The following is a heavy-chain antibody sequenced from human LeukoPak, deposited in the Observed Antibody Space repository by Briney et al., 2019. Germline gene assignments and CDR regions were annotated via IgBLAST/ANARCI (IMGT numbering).Heavy chain of an antibody. CDR1: DGSISIYH. CDR2: IYNSGSST. D-gene: IGHD3-10*01. Sequence: SETLSPTCTVSDGSISIYHWNWIRQPPGKGLEWIGYIYNSGSSTIYNPSLQSRVTISVDMSKNQFSLRLSSVTAADTAVYFCVRDRELTYWGQGILVTVSS. CDR3: VRDRELTY. V-gene: IGHV4-59*01. J-gene: IGHJ4*02.